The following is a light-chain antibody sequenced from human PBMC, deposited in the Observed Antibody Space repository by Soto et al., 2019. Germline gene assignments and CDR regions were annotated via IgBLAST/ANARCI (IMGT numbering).Light chain of an antibody. V-gene: IGKV3-11*01. CDR2: DAS. J-gene: IGKJ1*01. CDR3: QHPKWA. Sequence: DIVLTQSPATLSLSPGQRATLSCRASQRISGYLAWYQQKPGQAPRLLIYDASNRATGIPVRFSGSGSGTDYTLTVSSLEPEDFGTYYCQHPKWAFGQGTTVEI. CDR1: QRISGY.